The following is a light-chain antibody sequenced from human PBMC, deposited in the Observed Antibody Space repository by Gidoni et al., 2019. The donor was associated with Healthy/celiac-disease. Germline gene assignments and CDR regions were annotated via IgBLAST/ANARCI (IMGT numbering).Light chain of an antibody. J-gene: IGLJ3*02. V-gene: IGLV3-21*04. Sequence: SYVLTQPPSVSVAPGKTARITCGGNNIGSKSVHWYQQKPGQAPVLVIYYDSDRPSGIPERLSGSNSGNTATLTISRVEAGDEADYYCQVWDSSSDHGVFGGGTKLTVL. CDR2: YDS. CDR1: NIGSKS. CDR3: QVWDSSSDHGV.